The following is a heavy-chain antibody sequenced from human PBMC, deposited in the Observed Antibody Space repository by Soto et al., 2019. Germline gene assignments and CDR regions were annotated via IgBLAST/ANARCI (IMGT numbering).Heavy chain of an antibody. V-gene: IGHV1-69*13. CDR1: GGTFSSYA. Sequence: SVKVSCKASGGTFSSYAISWVRQAPGQGLEWMGGIIPIFGTANYAQKFQGRVTITADESTSTAYMELSSLRSEDTAVYYCAREPQRGVRWLDPWGQGTLVTVSS. CDR3: AREPQRGVRWLDP. D-gene: IGHD2-2*01. J-gene: IGHJ5*02. CDR2: IIPIFGTA.